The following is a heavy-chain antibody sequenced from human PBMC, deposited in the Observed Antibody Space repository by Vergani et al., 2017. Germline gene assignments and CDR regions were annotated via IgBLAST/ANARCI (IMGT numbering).Heavy chain of an antibody. CDR2: VSGSSATP. Sequence: EVQLLESGGGLVQPGGSLRLSCEASGFSFPGYAMSWVRQAPGKGLEWVSSVSGSSATPYYADSVKGRFIISRDNSKNTLHLQMKSLRADDTAVYYCTKGSRGYTVYFFDYWGQGTLATVSS. CDR1: GFSFPGYA. CDR3: TKGSRGYTVYFFDY. D-gene: IGHD5/OR15-5a*01. V-gene: IGHV3-23*01. J-gene: IGHJ4*02.